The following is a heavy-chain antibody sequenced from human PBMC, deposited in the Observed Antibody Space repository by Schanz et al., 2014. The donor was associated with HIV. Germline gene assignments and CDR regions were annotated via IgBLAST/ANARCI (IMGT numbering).Heavy chain of an antibody. D-gene: IGHD3-16*01. CDR2: ISANNGNT. Sequence: QVHLVQSGAEVKKPGASVKVSCKASGHTSTNYGITWVRQAPGQGLEWMAWISANNGNTYYAQKVQGRVSMATDTSTNTAYMELRSLRSDDTAVYYCARITGEHYYAMDVWGQGTTVTVTS. CDR3: ARITGEHYYAMDV. CDR1: GHTSTNYG. J-gene: IGHJ6*02. V-gene: IGHV1-18*01.